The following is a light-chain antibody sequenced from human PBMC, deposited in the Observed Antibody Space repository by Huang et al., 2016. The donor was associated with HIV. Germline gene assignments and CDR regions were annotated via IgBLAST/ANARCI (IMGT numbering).Light chain of an antibody. CDR2: AAS. V-gene: IGKV3-15*01. J-gene: IGKJ2*01. Sequence: EIVMTQSPATLAVSPGERATLSCRASHNVGSNLAWYQQKPGQAPRLIIFAASTRATSVPARFSGSGSGTEFTLTISSLQSEDFALYFCQQYNNWPTMYPFGQGTKVEIK. CDR1: HNVGSN. CDR3: QQYNNWPTMYP.